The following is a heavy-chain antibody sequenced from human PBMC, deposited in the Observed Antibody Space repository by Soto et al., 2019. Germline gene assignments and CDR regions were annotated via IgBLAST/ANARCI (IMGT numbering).Heavy chain of an antibody. CDR3: AKGLGYCSSTSCYFLFDY. J-gene: IGHJ4*02. Sequence: GESLKISCAASGFTFSSYAMSWVRQAPGKGLEWVSAISGSGGSTYYADSVKGRFTISRDNSKNTLYLQMNSLRAEDTAVYYCAKGLGYCSSTSCYFLFDYWGQGTLVTVSS. V-gene: IGHV3-23*01. CDR2: ISGSGGST. CDR1: GFTFSSYA. D-gene: IGHD2-2*01.